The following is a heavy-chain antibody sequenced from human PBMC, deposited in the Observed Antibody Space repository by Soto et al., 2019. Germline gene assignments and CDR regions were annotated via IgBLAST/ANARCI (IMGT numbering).Heavy chain of an antibody. V-gene: IGHV3-30*18. J-gene: IGHJ6*03. CDR2: ISYDGSNK. D-gene: IGHD3-3*01. CDR3: AKDGAYDFRSGYYHYYYYYMDV. Sequence: QVQLVESGGGVVQPGRSLRLSCAASGFTFSSYGMHWVRQAPGKGLEWVAVISYDGSNKYYADSVKGRFTISRDNSKNTLYLQMNSLRAEDTAVYYCAKDGAYDFRSGYYHYYYYYMDVWGKGTTVTVSS. CDR1: GFTFSSYG.